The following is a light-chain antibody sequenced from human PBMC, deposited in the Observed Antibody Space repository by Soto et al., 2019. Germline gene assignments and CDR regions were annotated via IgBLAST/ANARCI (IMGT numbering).Light chain of an antibody. CDR1: SSNIGGNF. CDR2: SDN. CDR3: ATWDDSLNGSGV. V-gene: IGLV1-44*01. J-gene: IGLJ1*01. Sequence: QSVLTQPPSASGTPGQRVTISCAGSSSNIGGNFVTWYQQVPGTAPKLLICSDNRRPSGVPDRFSGSKSGTSASLAISGLQSADEADYYCATWDDSLNGSGVFGTGTKLTVL.